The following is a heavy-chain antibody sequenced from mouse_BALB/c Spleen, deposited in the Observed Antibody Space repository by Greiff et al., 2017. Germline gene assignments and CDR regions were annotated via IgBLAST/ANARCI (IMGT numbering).Heavy chain of an antibody. CDR1: GFTFSSFG. CDR3: ARSRDDYYFDY. D-gene: IGHD2-4*01. V-gene: IGHV5-17*02. J-gene: IGHJ2*01. Sequence: EVQVVESGGGLVQPGGSRKLSCAASGFTFSSFGMHWVRQAPEKGLEWVAYISSGSSTIYYADTVKGRFTISRDNPKNTLFLQMTSLRSEDTAMYYCARSRDDYYFDYWGQGTTLTVSS. CDR2: ISSGSSTI.